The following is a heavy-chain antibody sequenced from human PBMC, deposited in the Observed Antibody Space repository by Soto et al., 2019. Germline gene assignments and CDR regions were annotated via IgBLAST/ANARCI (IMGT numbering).Heavy chain of an antibody. J-gene: IGHJ4*02. CDR3: ARNYYDSSGPLCY. CDR1: GFTFSSYS. V-gene: IGHV3-48*01. Sequence: EVQLVESGGGLVQPGGSLRLSCAASGFTFSSYSMNWVRQAPGQGLEWVSYIKSSSSTIYYADSVKGRFTISRDNAKNSLYLQMNSLRAEDTAVYYCARNYYDSSGPLCYWGQGTLVTVSS. D-gene: IGHD3-22*01. CDR2: IKSSSSTI.